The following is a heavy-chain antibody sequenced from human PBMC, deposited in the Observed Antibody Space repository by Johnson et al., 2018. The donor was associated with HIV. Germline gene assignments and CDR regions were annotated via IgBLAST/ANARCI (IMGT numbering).Heavy chain of an antibody. CDR2: LSGSGNNT. J-gene: IGHJ3*02. V-gene: IGHV3-23*04. CDR1: GFTFSNYA. D-gene: IGHD3-10*01. Sequence: QLVESGGGLVQPGGSLRLSCAASGFTFSNYAMSWVRQAPGKGLEWVSGLSGSGNNTHYADSVKGRFTISRDNSKNTLYLQMNSLRAEDTAVYYWARGSYYHYGDAFDIWGQGTMV. CDR3: ARGSYYHYGDAFDI.